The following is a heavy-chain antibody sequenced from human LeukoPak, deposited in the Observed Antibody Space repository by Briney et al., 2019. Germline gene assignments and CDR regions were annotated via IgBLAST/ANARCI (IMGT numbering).Heavy chain of an antibody. J-gene: IGHJ4*02. CDR3: AGAYYDFWSGYYGPADY. CDR1: GGSFSGYY. CDR2: INHSGST. D-gene: IGHD3-3*01. V-gene: IGHV4-34*01. Sequence: SETLSLTCAVYGGSFSGYYWSWIRQPPGRGLEWIGEINHSGSTNYNPSLKSRVTISVDTSKNQFSLKLSSVTAADTAVYYCAGAYYDFWSGYYGPADYWGQGTLVTVSS.